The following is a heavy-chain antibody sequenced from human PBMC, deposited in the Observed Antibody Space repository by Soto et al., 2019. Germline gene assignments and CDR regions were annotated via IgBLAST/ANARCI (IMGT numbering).Heavy chain of an antibody. CDR1: GYSFTTYW. V-gene: IGHV5-51*01. J-gene: IGHJ4*02. CDR3: ARLPRRDGYKFFDY. CDR2: IYPRDSDH. D-gene: IGHD6-25*01. Sequence: GESLKIACQASGYSFTTYWIGWVRQMPWRGLEWMAIIYPRDSDHRYSLSFEGHVTISVDKSISTVFLQWSGLKASDSAMYFCARLPRRDGYKFFDYWGQGTLVTVSS.